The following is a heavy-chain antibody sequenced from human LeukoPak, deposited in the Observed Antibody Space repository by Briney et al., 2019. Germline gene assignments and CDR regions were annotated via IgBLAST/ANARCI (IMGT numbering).Heavy chain of an antibody. V-gene: IGHV1-24*01. CDR3: ATDRSITMVRGALDY. CDR2: FDPEDGET. Sequence: ASVKVSCTVSGYTLTELSMHWVRQAPGKGLEWMGGFDPEDGETIYAQKFQGRVTMTEDTSTDTAYMELSSLRSEDTAVYYCATDRSITMVRGALDYWGQGTLVTVSS. J-gene: IGHJ4*02. CDR1: GYTLTELS. D-gene: IGHD3-10*01.